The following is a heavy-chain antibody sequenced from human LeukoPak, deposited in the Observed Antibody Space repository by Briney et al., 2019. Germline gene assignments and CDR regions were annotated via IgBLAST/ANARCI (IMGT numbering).Heavy chain of an antibody. D-gene: IGHD4-17*01. CDR1: GGSISSYY. J-gene: IGHJ4*02. V-gene: IGHV4-34*01. Sequence: SETLSLTCTVSGGSISSYYWSWIRQPPGKGLEWIGEINHSGSTNYNPSLKSRVTISVDTSKNQFSLKLSSVTAADTAVYYCARGYGDQWGQGTLVTVSS. CDR2: INHSGST. CDR3: ARGYGDQ.